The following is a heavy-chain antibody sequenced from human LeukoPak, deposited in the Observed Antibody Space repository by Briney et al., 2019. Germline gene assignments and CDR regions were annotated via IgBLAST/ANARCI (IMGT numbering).Heavy chain of an antibody. CDR3: VRDIVAGSGSYSD. J-gene: IGHJ4*02. CDR2: IRGDGGDA. Sequence: GGSLRLSCAASGFTFRSAWMHWVRQAPGKGLVWVSRIRGDGGDANYADFVKGRYTISRDNAKSTLYLQMNGLGVEDTAVYYCVRDIVAGSGSYSDWGQGILVTVSS. CDR1: GFTFRSAW. V-gene: IGHV3-74*01. D-gene: IGHD3-10*01.